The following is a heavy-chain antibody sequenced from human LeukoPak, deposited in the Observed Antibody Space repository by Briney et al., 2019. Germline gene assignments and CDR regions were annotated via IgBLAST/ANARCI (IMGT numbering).Heavy chain of an antibody. V-gene: IGHV3-11*01. CDR1: GFTFSDYY. CDR3: ARGGAQYCSSTSCLDY. CDR2: ISSSGSTI. Sequence: GGSLRLSCAASGFTFSDYYMSWIRQAPGKGLEWVSYISSSGSTIYYADSVKVRFTISRDNAKNSLYLQMNSLRAEDTAVYYCARGGAQYCSSTSCLDYWGQGTLVTVSS. D-gene: IGHD2-2*01. J-gene: IGHJ4*02.